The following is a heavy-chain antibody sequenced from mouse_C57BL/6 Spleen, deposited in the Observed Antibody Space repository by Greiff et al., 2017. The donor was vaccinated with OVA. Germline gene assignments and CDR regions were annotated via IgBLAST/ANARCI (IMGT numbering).Heavy chain of an antibody. CDR3: AGAGRDPWFAY. Sequence: VQLQQSGPGLVKPSQSLFLTCSITGFPITRGYYWIWLRQSPGKPLEWMGYITHSGETFYNPSLQSPISITRETSKNQFFLQLNSVTTEDTAMYYCAGAGRDPWFAYWGQGTLVTVSA. J-gene: IGHJ3*01. CDR2: ITHSGET. V-gene: IGHV12-3*01. CDR1: GFPITRGYY. D-gene: IGHD3-3*01.